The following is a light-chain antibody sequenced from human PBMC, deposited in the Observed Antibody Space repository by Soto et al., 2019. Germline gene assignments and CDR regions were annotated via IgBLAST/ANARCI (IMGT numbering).Light chain of an antibody. CDR1: QSVRSNY. V-gene: IGKV3-20*01. J-gene: IGKJ2*01. CDR3: QHYGSSAYT. CDR2: GAS. Sequence: EFVLTQSPGTLSLSPGERATLSCRASQSVRSNYLAWYQQKPGQSPRLLIYGASNRATGIPDRFGGSGSGTDFTLTISRLEPEDFAVFYCQHYGSSAYTFGQGTTLEIK.